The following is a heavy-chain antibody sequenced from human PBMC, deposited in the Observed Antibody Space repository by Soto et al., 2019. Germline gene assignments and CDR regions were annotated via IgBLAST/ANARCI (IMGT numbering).Heavy chain of an antibody. CDR1: GGSISSSTYY. D-gene: IGHD3-3*01. Sequence: SETLSLTCTVSGGSISSSTYYWGWIRQPPGKGLECIGTIFYSGSTYYDPSLKSRVTISVDTSKSQFSLRLSSVTAADTAVYYCARLRFLEWLSHFDYWGRGTLVTVSS. V-gene: IGHV4-39*01. J-gene: IGHJ4*02. CDR3: ARLRFLEWLSHFDY. CDR2: IFYSGST.